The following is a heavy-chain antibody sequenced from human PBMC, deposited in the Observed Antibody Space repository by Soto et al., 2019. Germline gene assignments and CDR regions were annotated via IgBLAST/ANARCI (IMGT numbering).Heavy chain of an antibody. D-gene: IGHD6-19*01. Sequence: QVQLVESGGGVVQPGRSLRLSCAASGFTFSSYGMHWVRQAPGKGLEWVAVISYDGSNKYYADSVKGRFTISRDNSKNTLYLQMNSLRAEDTAVYYRAKDRGQWLVRYFDYWGQGTLVTVSS. CDR2: ISYDGSNK. CDR1: GFTFSSYG. J-gene: IGHJ4*02. CDR3: AKDRGQWLVRYFDY. V-gene: IGHV3-30*18.